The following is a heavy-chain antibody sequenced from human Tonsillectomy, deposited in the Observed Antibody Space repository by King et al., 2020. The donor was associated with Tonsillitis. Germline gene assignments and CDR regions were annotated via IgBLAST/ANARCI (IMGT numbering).Heavy chain of an antibody. D-gene: IGHD2-2*01. J-gene: IGHJ6*03. CDR3: ARRVRYYMDV. V-gene: IGHV3-48*03. Sequence: VKGRFTISRDNAKNSLYLQMNSLRAEDTAVYYCARRVRYYMDVWGKGTTVT.